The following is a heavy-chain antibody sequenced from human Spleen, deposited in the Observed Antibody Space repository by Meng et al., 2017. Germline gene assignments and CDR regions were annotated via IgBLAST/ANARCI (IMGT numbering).Heavy chain of an antibody. V-gene: IGHV3-33*06. CDR2: IWYDGSNK. J-gene: IGHJ4*02. CDR3: AKGPVSYSSGWYGFDY. D-gene: IGHD6-19*01. CDR1: GFTFSSYG. Sequence: GESLKISCAASGFTFSSYGMHWVRQAPGKGLEWVAVIWYDGSNKYYADSVKGRFTISRDNSKNTLYLQMNSLRAEDTAVYYCAKGPVSYSSGWYGFDYWGQGTLVTVSS.